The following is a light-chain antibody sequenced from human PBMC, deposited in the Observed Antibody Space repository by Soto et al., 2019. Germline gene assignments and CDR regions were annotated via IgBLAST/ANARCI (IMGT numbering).Light chain of an antibody. Sequence: EIVLTQSPGTLSLSPGERATLSCRASQSVSTSYLAWYQHKPGQAPRLLIYGASSRATGIPDRFSGSGSGTDFTLTISRLEPEDFATYYCQQYKSYPITFGQGTRLEI. V-gene: IGKV3-20*01. CDR2: GAS. J-gene: IGKJ5*01. CDR3: QQYKSYPIT. CDR1: QSVSTSY.